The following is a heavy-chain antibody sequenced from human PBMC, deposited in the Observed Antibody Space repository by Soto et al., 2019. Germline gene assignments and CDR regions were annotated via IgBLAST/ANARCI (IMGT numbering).Heavy chain of an antibody. J-gene: IGHJ6*02. V-gene: IGHV1-69*01. Sequence: QVQLEQSGAEVKKPGSSVRVSCKVSGGSFRNYGITWVRQSPGQGLEWMGGIMPVFGTAVYAQKFQGRVTISADELTTTASLELSSLSSDDTAVYFCARARDYDLLTAREYALDVWGQGTTVTV. CDR1: GGSFRNYG. CDR2: IMPVFGTA. CDR3: ARARDYDLLTAREYALDV. D-gene: IGHD3-9*01.